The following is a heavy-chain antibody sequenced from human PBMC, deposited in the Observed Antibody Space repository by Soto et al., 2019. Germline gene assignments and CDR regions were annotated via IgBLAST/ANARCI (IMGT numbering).Heavy chain of an antibody. V-gene: IGHV3-53*01. CDR2: IHSGGST. CDR1: GFTVSSNY. J-gene: IGHJ4*02. Sequence: GGSLRLSCAASGFTVSSNYMSWVRQAPGKGLEWVSVIHSGGSTYYADSVKGRFTISRDNSKNTLYLQMNSLRAEDTAVYYCESGPLMEWLSDYWGQGTLVTVSS. D-gene: IGHD3-3*01. CDR3: ESGPLMEWLSDY.